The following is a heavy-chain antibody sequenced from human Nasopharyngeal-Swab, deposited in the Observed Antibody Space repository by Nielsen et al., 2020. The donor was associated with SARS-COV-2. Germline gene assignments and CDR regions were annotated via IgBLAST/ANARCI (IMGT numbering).Heavy chain of an antibody. Sequence: SKTLSLTCTVSGGSISSYYWSWIRQPPGKGLEWIGYIYYSGSTNYNPSLKSRVTISVDTSKNQFSLKLSSVTAADTAVYYCARAVVGYWYFDLWGRGTLVTVSS. D-gene: IGHD3-22*01. CDR1: GGSISSYY. CDR3: ARAVVGYWYFDL. V-gene: IGHV4-59*01. CDR2: IYYSGST. J-gene: IGHJ2*01.